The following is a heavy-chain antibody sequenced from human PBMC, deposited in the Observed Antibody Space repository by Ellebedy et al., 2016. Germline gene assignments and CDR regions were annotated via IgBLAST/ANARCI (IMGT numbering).Heavy chain of an antibody. CDR1: GASFRGYY. CDR3: ARGLFDHRMAFDI. V-gene: IGHV4-34*01. CDR2: INHSGSF. J-gene: IGHJ3*02. D-gene: IGHD2-21*01. Sequence: SETLSLTCAVYGASFRGYYWSRIRQPPGEGLEWIGEINHSGSFNYNPSLKRRVTISVDTSKNQFSVNLSSVTAADTAVYYCARGLFDHRMAFDIWGQGTMVTVSS.